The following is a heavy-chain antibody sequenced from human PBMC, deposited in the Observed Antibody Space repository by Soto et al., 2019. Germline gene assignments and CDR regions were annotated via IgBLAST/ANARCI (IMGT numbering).Heavy chain of an antibody. D-gene: IGHD3-22*01. Sequence: SETLSLTCAVSGVSISSYYWSWIRQPPGKGLEWIGYIYYSGSTNYNPSLKSRVTISVDTSKNQFSLKLSSVTAADTAVYYCARADYYYDSSGPPDYWGQGTLVTVSS. CDR3: ARADYYYDSSGPPDY. J-gene: IGHJ4*02. V-gene: IGHV4-59*01. CDR1: GVSISSYY. CDR2: IYYSGST.